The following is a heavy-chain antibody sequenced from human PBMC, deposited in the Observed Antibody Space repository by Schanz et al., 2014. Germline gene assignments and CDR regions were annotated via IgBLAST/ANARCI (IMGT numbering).Heavy chain of an antibody. J-gene: IGHJ4*02. D-gene: IGHD3-10*01. Sequence: EVQLVESGGGLVQPGGSLRLSCLASGFTFGDYAMTWVRQAPGKGLEWVSAINTGVNTYYADSVRGRFTMSRDNSKNTWYLQMNSLRPEDTAVYYCAKYRGYYRVSGSYRELEYWGQGTLVTVSS. CDR3: AKYRGYYRVSGSYRELEY. V-gene: IGHV3-23*04. CDR2: INTGVNT. CDR1: GFTFGDYA.